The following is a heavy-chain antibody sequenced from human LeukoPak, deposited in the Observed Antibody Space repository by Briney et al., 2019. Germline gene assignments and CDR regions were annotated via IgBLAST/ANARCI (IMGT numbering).Heavy chain of an antibody. J-gene: IGHJ5*02. CDR3: ARGGNWNLGDWFDP. D-gene: IGHD1-1*01. Sequence: GDSLRLSCAASGFTFSDYYMSWIRQAPGKGLEWVSYISSSGSTIYYADSVKGRFTISRDNAKNSLYLQMNSLRAEDTAAYYCARGGNWNLGDWFDPWGQGTLVTVSS. CDR2: ISSSGSTI. CDR1: GFTFSDYY. V-gene: IGHV3-11*04.